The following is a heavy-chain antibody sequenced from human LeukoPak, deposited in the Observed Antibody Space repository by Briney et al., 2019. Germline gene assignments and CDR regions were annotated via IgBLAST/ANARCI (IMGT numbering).Heavy chain of an antibody. CDR2: ISAYNGNT. CDR3: GRDAQGTYYDFWSGYSYFDY. J-gene: IGHJ4*02. Sequence: ASVKVSCKASGYTFTSYGISWVRQAPGQGLEWMGWISAYNGNTNYAQKLQGRVTMTTDTSTSTAYMELRSLRSDDTAVYYCGRDAQGTYYDFWSGYSYFDYWGQGTLVTVSS. V-gene: IGHV1-18*01. CDR1: GYTFTSYG. D-gene: IGHD3-3*01.